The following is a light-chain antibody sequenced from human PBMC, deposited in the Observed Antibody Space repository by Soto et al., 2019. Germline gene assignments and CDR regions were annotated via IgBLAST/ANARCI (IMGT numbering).Light chain of an antibody. CDR3: QQYEKWPPSIT. J-gene: IGKJ5*01. Sequence: EIVMTKSPAPLSVSPGDRATLSCRAGQPRNNNVAWYQHKPGPAPRLLLYGASARATGISARFRGSGSGTEFTLTISSLQSEDFAVYYCQQYEKWPPSITFGQGTRLEIK. CDR2: GAS. V-gene: IGKV3D-15*01. CDR1: QPRNNN.